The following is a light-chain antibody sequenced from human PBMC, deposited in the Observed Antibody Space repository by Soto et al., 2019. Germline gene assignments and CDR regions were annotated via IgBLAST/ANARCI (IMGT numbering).Light chain of an antibody. V-gene: IGKV3-15*01. J-gene: IGKJ1*01. CDR2: GAS. Sequence: IVMTQSPSTLSVSPGERATLSCRASQSVSSNLAWYQQKPGQAPRLLIYGASTRATGIPARFSGSGSGTEFTLTISSLQSEDFAVYYCQQYNNWPPWTFGHGTKV. CDR1: QSVSSN. CDR3: QQYNNWPPWT.